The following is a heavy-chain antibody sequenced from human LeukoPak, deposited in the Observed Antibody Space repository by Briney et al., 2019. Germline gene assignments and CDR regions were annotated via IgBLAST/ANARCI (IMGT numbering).Heavy chain of an antibody. V-gene: IGHV1-2*02. CDR1: GYTFTGYY. CDR3: ATGERLVPAAMWFDY. Sequence: ASVKVSCKASGYTFTGYYMHWVRQAPGQGLEWMGWINPNTAGSKYAQKFQGRVTLTRDTSISTAYMELSRLSSDDTAVYYCATGERLVPAAMWFDYWGQGTLVTVSS. CDR2: INPNTAGS. D-gene: IGHD2-2*01. J-gene: IGHJ4*02.